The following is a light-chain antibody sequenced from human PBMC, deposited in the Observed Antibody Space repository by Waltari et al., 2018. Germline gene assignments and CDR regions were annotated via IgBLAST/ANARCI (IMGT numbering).Light chain of an antibody. CDR1: QSVSSN. J-gene: IGKJ4*01. Sequence: EIVMTQSTATLSWSPGERATLHCRASQSVSSNLAWYQQKPGQAPRLLIYGASTRATGIPARFSGSGSGTEFTLTISSLQSEDFAVYYCQQYNNWPPLTFGGGTKVEIK. CDR3: QQYNNWPPLT. CDR2: GAS. V-gene: IGKV3-15*01.